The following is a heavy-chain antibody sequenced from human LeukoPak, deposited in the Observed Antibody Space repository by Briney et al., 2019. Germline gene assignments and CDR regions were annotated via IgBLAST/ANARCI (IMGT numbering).Heavy chain of an antibody. CDR2: INHSGST. J-gene: IGHJ3*02. Sequence: SETLSLTCAVYGGSFSGYYWSWIPQPPGKGLEWIGEINHSGSTNYNPSLKSRVTISVDTSKNQFSLKLSSVTAADTAVYYCARGRPYGGYYYGDAFDIWGQGTMVTVSS. CDR1: GGSFSGYY. D-gene: IGHD3-22*01. V-gene: IGHV4-34*01. CDR3: ARGRPYGGYYYGDAFDI.